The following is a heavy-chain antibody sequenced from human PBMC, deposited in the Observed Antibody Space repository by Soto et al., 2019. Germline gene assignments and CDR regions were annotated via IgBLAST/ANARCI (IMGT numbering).Heavy chain of an antibody. CDR3: ARAPPGVGGYYYYYGMDV. V-gene: IGHV3-21*01. D-gene: IGHD3-16*01. CDR1: GFTFSSYS. CDR2: ISSSSSYI. Sequence: SLRLSCAASGFTFSSYSMNWVRQAPGKGLEWVSSISSSSSYIYYADSVKGRFTISRDNAKNSLYLQMNSLRAEDTAVYYCARAPPGVGGYYYYYGMDVWGQGTTVTVSS. J-gene: IGHJ6*02.